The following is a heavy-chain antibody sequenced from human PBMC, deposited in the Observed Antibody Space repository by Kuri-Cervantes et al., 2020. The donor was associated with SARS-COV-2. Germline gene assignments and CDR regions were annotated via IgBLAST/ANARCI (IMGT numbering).Heavy chain of an antibody. V-gene: IGHV4-59*01. CDR2: IYYSGST. J-gene: IGHJ5*02. CDR3: ARDLTRNWNDFWFDP. D-gene: IGHD1-1*01. CDR1: GGSISSYY. Sequence: SETLSLTCTVPGGSISSYYWSWIRQPPGKGLEWIGYIYYSGSTNYNPSLKSRVTISVDTSKNQFSLKLSSVTAADTAVYYCARDLTRNWNDFWFDPWGQGTLVTVSS.